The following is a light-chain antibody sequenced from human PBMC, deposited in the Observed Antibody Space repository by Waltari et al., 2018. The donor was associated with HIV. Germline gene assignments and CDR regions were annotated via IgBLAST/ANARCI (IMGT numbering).Light chain of an antibody. V-gene: IGLV10-54*01. CDR1: SNNVGNQG. J-gene: IGLJ3*02. CDR2: RNN. Sequence: QAGLPQPPSVSKGLRQTATLTYTGNSNNVGNQGTACLQQHQGHPPKLLSSRNNNRPSGISDRLSASRSGNTAALTITGLQPEDEADYYGAAWDSSLSVWVFGGGTKLTGL. CDR3: AAWDSSLSVWV.